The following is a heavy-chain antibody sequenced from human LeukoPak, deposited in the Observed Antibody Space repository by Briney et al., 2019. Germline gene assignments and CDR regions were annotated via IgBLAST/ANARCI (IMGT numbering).Heavy chain of an antibody. CDR3: ATVNYRAGVFDI. V-gene: IGHV4-30-4*01. Sequence: SQTLSLTCTVSGGSISSGDYYWSWIRQPPGKGLEWIGYIYYSGSTYYNPSLKSRVTISVDTSKNQFSLKLSSVTAADTAVYYCATVNYRAGVFDIWGQGTMVTVSS. CDR2: IYYSGST. J-gene: IGHJ3*02. CDR1: GGSISSGDYY. D-gene: IGHD5-24*01.